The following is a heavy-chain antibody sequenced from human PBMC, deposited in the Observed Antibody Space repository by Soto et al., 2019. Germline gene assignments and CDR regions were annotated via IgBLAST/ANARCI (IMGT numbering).Heavy chain of an antibody. CDR3: ASLGGVGAVNWFGP. V-gene: IGHV5-51*01. D-gene: IGHD1-26*01. Sequence: PGESLKISCKTSGYSFISYWVAWVRQKPGKGLEWMGTFYPGDSTSTYSPSFQGQVTISVDKSISTAYLHLSSLKASDTAMYYCASLGGVGAVNWFGPWGQGTLVTVSS. J-gene: IGHJ5*02. CDR1: GYSFISYW. CDR2: FYPGDSTS.